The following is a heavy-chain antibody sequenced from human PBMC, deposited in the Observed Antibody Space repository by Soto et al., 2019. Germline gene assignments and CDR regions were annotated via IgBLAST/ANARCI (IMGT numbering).Heavy chain of an antibody. CDR3: ARNIRSYYDILTGYYPVYYFDY. V-gene: IGHV2-26*01. Sequence: QVTLKESGPVLVKPTETLTLTCTVSGFSLSNARMGVSWIRQPPGKALEWLAHIFSNDEKSYSTSLKSRLTISKDTSKSQVVLNMTNMDPVDTATYYCARNIRSYYDILTGYYPVYYFDYWGQGTLVTVSS. CDR2: IFSNDEK. D-gene: IGHD3-9*01. J-gene: IGHJ4*02. CDR1: GFSLSNARMG.